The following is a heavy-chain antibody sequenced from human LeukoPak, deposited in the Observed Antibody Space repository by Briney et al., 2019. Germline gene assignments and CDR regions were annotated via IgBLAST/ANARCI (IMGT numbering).Heavy chain of an antibody. CDR1: GGSFSGYY. CDR2: INHSGST. Sequence: SETLSLTCGVYGGSFSGYYWSWIRQPPGKGLEWIGEINHSGSTNYNPSLKSRVTISINTSKNQFSLKLSSVTAADTAVYYCARKYCSTTNCSPFDPWGQGTLVTVSS. J-gene: IGHJ5*02. V-gene: IGHV4-34*01. D-gene: IGHD2-2*01. CDR3: ARKYCSTTNCSPFDP.